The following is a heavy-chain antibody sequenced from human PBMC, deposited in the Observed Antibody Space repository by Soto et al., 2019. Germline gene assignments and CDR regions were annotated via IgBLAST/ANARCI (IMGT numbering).Heavy chain of an antibody. D-gene: IGHD3-22*01. CDR2: ISSSSGTI. V-gene: IGHV3-48*02. CDR1: ESSTRTDS. J-gene: IGHJ5*02. CDR3: PGGYYSHNSGYRA. Sequence: GEPRRLACVGSESSTRTDSSNWVRDRPGKGLEWISYISSSSGTINYADSVNGRFTIPRDTAKNSLSLQMVSLRDEDTAVYYCPGGYYSHNSGYRALGQGT.